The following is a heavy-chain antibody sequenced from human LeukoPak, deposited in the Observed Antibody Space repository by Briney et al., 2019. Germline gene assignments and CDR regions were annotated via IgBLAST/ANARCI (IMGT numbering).Heavy chain of an antibody. D-gene: IGHD6-13*01. CDR3: ARQYSSSRYYFDY. J-gene: IGHJ4*02. CDR2: IYHPVDT. V-gene: IGHV4-38-2*02. CDR1: GYSISSNYY. Sequence: SETLSLTCTVSGYSISSNYYWAWIRPPPGKGLEWIGSIYHPVDTSYNPSLKSRITMSVDTSKNQYSLNLSSVTAADTAIYFCARQYSSSRYYFDYWGQGTLVTVSS.